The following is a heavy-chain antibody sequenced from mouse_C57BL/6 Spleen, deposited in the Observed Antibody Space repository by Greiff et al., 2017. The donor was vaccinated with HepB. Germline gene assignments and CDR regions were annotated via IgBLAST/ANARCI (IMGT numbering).Heavy chain of an antibody. CDR2: IYPGDGDT. CDR3: ARAYYGPDY. CDR1: GYAFSSSW. J-gene: IGHJ2*01. D-gene: IGHD2-10*01. V-gene: IGHV1-82*01. Sequence: VKLVESGAELVKPGASVKISCKASGYAFSSSWMNWVKQRPGKGLEWIGRIYPGDGDTNYNGKFKGKATLTADKSSSTAYMQLSSLTSEDSAVYFCARAYYGPDYWGQGTTLTVSS.